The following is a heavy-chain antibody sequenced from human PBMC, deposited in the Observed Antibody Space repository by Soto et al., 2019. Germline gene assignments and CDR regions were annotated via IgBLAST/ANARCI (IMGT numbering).Heavy chain of an antibody. D-gene: IGHD2-15*01. CDR1: GFTFSDYY. Sequence: GGSLRLSCAASGFTFSDYYMSWIRQAPGKGLEWVSYISSSGSTIYYADSVKGRFTISRDNAKNSLYLQMNSLRAEDTAVYYCAREAIAVVAANPPFDYWGQGTLVTVSS. V-gene: IGHV3-11*01. CDR3: AREAIAVVAANPPFDY. J-gene: IGHJ4*02. CDR2: ISSSGSTI.